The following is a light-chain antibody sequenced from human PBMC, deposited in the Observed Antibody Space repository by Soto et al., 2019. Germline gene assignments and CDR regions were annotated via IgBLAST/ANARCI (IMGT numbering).Light chain of an antibody. CDR1: SSNIVSNY. J-gene: IGLJ3*02. Sequence: QAVVTQPPSASGTPGQRVTISCSGSSSNIVSNYVYGYQQLPGTAPKLLIYRNNQRPSGVPDRFSGSKSGTSASLAISGLRSEDEADYYCAAWDDSLSGVFGGGTKLTVL. CDR3: AAWDDSLSGV. CDR2: RNN. V-gene: IGLV1-47*01.